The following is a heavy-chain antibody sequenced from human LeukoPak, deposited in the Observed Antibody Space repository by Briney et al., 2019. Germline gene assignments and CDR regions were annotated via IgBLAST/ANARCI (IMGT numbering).Heavy chain of an antibody. V-gene: IGHV4-59*10. D-gene: IGHD3-22*01. J-gene: IGHJ4*02. CDR1: GGSFSGYY. CDR3: ASTTYYYDSSGYYFLDF. Sequence: PSETLSLTCAVYGGSFSGYYWSWIRQPAGKGLEWIGRIYTSGSTNYNPSLKSRVTMSVDTSKNQFSLKLSSVTAADTAVYYCASTTYYYDSSGYYFLDFWGQGTLVTVSS. CDR2: IYTSGST.